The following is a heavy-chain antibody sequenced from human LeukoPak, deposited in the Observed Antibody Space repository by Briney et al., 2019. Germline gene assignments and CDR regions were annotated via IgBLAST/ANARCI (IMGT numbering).Heavy chain of an antibody. D-gene: IGHD5-18*01. CDR2: VSESGGST. CDR3: ARSIRGYSYVLDY. V-gene: IGHV3-23*01. CDR1: GFTFSTYA. Sequence: PGGSLRLSCVASGFTFSTYAMGWVRQVPGKGLERASSVSESGGSTYYADSVKGRFTISRDNSKDTLSLQMNSLRAEDTAVYYCARSIRGYSYVLDYWGQGTLVTVSS. J-gene: IGHJ4*02.